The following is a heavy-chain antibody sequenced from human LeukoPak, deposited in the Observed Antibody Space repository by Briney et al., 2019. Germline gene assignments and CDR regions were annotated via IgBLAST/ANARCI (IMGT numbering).Heavy chain of an antibody. J-gene: IGHJ6*02. D-gene: IGHD3-10*01. CDR1: GFTFDDYA. CDR2: ISWNSGSI. V-gene: IGHV3-9*01. CDR3: AKDILWAGVRGVGYGMDV. Sequence: PGGSLRLSCAASGFTFDDYAMHWVRQAPGKGLERVSGISWNSGSIGYADSVKGRFTISRDNAKNSLYLQMNSLRAEDTALYYCAKDILWAGVRGVGYGMDVWGQGTTVTVSS.